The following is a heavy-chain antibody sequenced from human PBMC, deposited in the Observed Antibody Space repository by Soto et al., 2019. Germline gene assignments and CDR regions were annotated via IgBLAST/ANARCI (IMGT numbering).Heavy chain of an antibody. D-gene: IGHD2-15*01. CDR1: GRSISSGGYY. CDR3: ARDRECSGGTCYNYFDY. Sequence: PSETLSLTGTFSGRSISSGGYYLSWIRQHPGKGLEWIGYIYYSGSTYYNPSLKSRVTISVDTSKNQFSLKLSSVTAADTAVYYCARDRECSGGTCYNYFDYWGQGTLVTVSS. V-gene: IGHV4-31*03. J-gene: IGHJ4*02. CDR2: IYYSGST.